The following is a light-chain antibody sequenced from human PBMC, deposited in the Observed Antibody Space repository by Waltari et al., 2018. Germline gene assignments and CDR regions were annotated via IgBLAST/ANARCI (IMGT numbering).Light chain of an antibody. V-gene: IGLV2-23*02. Sequence: SALTQPASVSGSPGQSITISCTGSSSDVGSYPLVSWYQHHPGKAPKLIISEVSERPSGVSSRFSGSKSGNTASLTISGLQAEDEAHYYCCSYAGSSTWVFGGGTRLTVL. CDR2: EVS. CDR3: CSYAGSSTWV. J-gene: IGLJ3*02. CDR1: SSDVGSYPL.